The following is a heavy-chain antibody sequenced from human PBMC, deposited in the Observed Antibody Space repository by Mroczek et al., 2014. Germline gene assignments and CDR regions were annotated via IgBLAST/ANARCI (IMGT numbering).Heavy chain of an antibody. V-gene: IGHV4-59*01. D-gene: IGHD6-19*01. CDR3: ARDLRSYTGYSSGWLSMDV. CDR2: IYYSGST. J-gene: IGHJ6*02. Sequence: QVQLQHGGPGLVKPSETLSLTCTVSGGSISSYYWSWIRQPPGKGLEWIGYIYYSGSTNYNPSLKSRVTISVDTSKNQFSLKLSSVTAADTAVYYCARDLRSYTGYSSGWLSMDVWGQGTTVTVSS. CDR1: GGSISSYY.